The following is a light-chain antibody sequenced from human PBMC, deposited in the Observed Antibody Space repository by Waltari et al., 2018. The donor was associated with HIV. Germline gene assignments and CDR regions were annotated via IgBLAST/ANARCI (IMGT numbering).Light chain of an antibody. V-gene: IGLV1-47*01. CDR2: RNS. J-gene: IGLJ3*02. CDR1: NSNFGANS. Sequence: QSVLTQPPSASWTPGQRVTISCSGSNSNFGANSVSWYQQFPGAAPKLLIYRNSQRPSGVPDRFSGSKSGTSASLAISGLRSDDEANYYCATWDDSLSLWVFGGGTKLTVL. CDR3: ATWDDSLSLWV.